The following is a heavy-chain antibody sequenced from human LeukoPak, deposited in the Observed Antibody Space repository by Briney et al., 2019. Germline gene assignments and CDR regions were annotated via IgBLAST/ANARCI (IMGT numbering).Heavy chain of an antibody. CDR2: ISGSGGNT. J-gene: IGHJ4*02. Sequence: AWALRLCCASSGFAFSSYAMSWVRQAPRKWLEWVSSISGSGGNTYYAGSVKGRFTISRDNSKNTLYMQMNSLRAEDTAVYYCAKLVTHFDYWGQGTLVTVSS. V-gene: IGHV3-23*01. CDR1: GFAFSSYA. CDR3: AKLVTHFDY. D-gene: IGHD4-23*01.